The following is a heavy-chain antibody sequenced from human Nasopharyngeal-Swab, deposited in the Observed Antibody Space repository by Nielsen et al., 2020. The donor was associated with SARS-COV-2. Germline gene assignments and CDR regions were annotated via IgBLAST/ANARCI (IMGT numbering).Heavy chain of an antibody. CDR3: ARDIYGLDY. CDR2: SRNKANSYST. J-gene: IGHJ4*02. CDR1: GFTLSDHY. V-gene: IGHV3-72*01. Sequence: GESLKISCAASGFTLSDHYIDWVRQGPGKGLEWVGRSRNKANSYSTEYAASVKGRFIISRDDSKNSLYLQMNSLKTEDTAVYFCARDIYGLDYWGQGTLVTVSS. D-gene: IGHD4-17*01.